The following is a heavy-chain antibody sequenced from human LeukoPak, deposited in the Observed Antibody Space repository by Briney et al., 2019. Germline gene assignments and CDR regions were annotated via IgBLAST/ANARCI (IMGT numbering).Heavy chain of an antibody. Sequence: PGGSLRLSCAASGFTVSSNYMSWVRQAPGKVLEWVSVIYSGGSTYYADSVKGRFTISRDNSKNTLYLQMNSLKGDDTAVYYCAKDSAFYYIDVWGKGTTVIISS. J-gene: IGHJ6*03. CDR1: GFTVSSNY. D-gene: IGHD3-10*01. CDR3: AKDSAFYYIDV. V-gene: IGHV3-66*01. CDR2: IYSGGST.